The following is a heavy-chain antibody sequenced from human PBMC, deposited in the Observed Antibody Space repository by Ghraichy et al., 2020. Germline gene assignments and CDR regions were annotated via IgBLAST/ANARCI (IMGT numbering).Heavy chain of an antibody. Sequence: SETLSLTCTVSGGSISSYYWSWIRQPPGKGLEWIGYIYYSGSTNYNPSLKSRVTISVDTSKNQFSLKLSSVTAADTAVYYCARDGGGVYSSSWSLDYWGQGTLVTVSS. CDR2: IYYSGST. V-gene: IGHV4-59*01. CDR3: ARDGGGVYSSSWSLDY. D-gene: IGHD6-13*01. CDR1: GGSISSYY. J-gene: IGHJ4*02.